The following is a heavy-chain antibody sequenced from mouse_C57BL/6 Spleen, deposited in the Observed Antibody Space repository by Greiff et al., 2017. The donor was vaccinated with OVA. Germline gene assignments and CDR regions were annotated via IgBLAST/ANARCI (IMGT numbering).Heavy chain of an antibody. V-gene: IGHV1-54*01. J-gene: IGHJ3*01. CDR3: ARDTTVVAPFDY. CDR1: GYAFTNYL. CDR2: INPGSGGT. D-gene: IGHD1-1*01. Sequence: VQLQQSGAELVRPGTSVKVSCKASGYAFTNYLIEWVKQRPGQGLEWIGVINPGSGGTNYNEKFKGKATLTADKSSSTAYMQLSSLTSEDSAVYFCARDTTVVAPFDYWGQGTLVTVSA.